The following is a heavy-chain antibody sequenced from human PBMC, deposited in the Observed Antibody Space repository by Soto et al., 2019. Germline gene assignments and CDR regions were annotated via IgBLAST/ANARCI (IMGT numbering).Heavy chain of an antibody. CDR3: ARSQVGRPLDV. CDR2: INPSGGST. J-gene: IGHJ6*02. V-gene: IGHV1-46*01. CDR1: RYTFTNFY. Sequence: ASVKVSCKASRYTFTNFYMHWLRQAPGQGREWMGIINPSGGSTTYPQKIQGRVTMTRDTSTSTVHMELITLRSEDTAVYYCARSQVGRPLDVWGPGTTVTVSS. D-gene: IGHD1-26*01.